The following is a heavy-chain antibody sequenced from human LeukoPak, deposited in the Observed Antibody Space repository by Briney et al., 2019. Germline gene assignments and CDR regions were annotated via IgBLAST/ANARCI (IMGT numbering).Heavy chain of an antibody. V-gene: IGHV4-39*01. D-gene: IGHD2/OR15-2a*01. Sequence: SETLSLTCTVSGVSISSSSYYWGWIRQPPGKGLEWIGSIYYSGSTYYNPSLKSRVTISVDTSKNQFSLKLSSVTAADTAVYYCARHEEIVADYWGQGTLVTVSS. J-gene: IGHJ4*02. CDR3: ARHEEIVADY. CDR1: GVSISSSSYY. CDR2: IYYSGST.